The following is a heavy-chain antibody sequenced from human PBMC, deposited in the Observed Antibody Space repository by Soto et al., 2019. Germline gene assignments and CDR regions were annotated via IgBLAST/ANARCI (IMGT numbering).Heavy chain of an antibody. CDR1: GGSISSSSYY. V-gene: IGHV4-39*01. J-gene: IGHJ4*02. CDR3: ARPVYCTNGVCYTGPVDY. CDR2: IYYSGST. D-gene: IGHD2-8*01. Sequence: SETLSLTCTASGGSISSSSYYWGWIRQPPGKGLEWIGSIYYSGSTYYNPSLKSRVTISVDTSKNQFSLKLSSVTAADTAVYYCARPVYCTNGVCYTGPVDYWGQGTLVTVSS.